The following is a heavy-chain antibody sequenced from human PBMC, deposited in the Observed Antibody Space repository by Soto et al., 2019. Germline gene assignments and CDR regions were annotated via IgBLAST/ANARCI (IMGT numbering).Heavy chain of an antibody. J-gene: IGHJ6*02. D-gene: IGHD1-1*01. CDR3: AKGRGQLAYYGMDV. CDR2: ISGSGVST. Sequence: PGGSLRLSCAASGFTFSSYAMSWVRQAPGKGLEWVSGISGSGVSTYYADSVRGRFTISRDDSKNTLYLQMNSLGAEDTAVYYCAKGRGQLAYYGMDVWGQGTTVTVSS. V-gene: IGHV3-23*01. CDR1: GFTFSSYA.